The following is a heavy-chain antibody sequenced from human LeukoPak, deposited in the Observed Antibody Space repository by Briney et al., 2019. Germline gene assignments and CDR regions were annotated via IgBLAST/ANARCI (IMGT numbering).Heavy chain of an antibody. D-gene: IGHD2-2*01. V-gene: IGHV4-61*02. Sequence: PSHTLSLTCTVSGGSISSGSYYWSWIRQPAGKGLEWHGRIYTSGSTNYNPSLKSRVTISVDTSKNQFSLKLSSVTAADTAVYYCAREPNYCSSTSCYLLNWFDPWGQGTLVTVPS. CDR1: GGSISSGSYY. CDR3: AREPNYCSSTSCYLLNWFDP. CDR2: IYTSGST. J-gene: IGHJ5*02.